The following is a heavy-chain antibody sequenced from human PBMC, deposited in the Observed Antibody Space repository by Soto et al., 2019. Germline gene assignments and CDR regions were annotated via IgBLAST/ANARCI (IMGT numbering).Heavy chain of an antibody. CDR2: IIPILTTP. V-gene: IGHV1-69*06. Sequence: QVQLVQSGAEVKKTGSSVKVSCKASGGTFSIYGFSWVRQAPGQGPEWIGGIIPILTTPNYGQKFQGRVTIVADKSTTTVYMELSSLKLEDTAVYYCATSVGIAPTGEGGMDVWGQGTSGTVSS. CDR3: ATSVGIAPTGEGGMDV. D-gene: IGHD2-8*02. J-gene: IGHJ6*02. CDR1: GGTFSIYG.